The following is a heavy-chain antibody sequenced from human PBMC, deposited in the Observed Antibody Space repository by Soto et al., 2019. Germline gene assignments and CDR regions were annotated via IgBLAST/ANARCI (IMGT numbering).Heavy chain of an antibody. CDR2: ISYRGSN. CDR1: GGSISSGNYY. J-gene: IGHJ4*02. Sequence: QVQLQESGPGLVKPSQTLSLTCTVSGGSISSGNYYWSWLRQPRRKVLEWIGFISYRGSNYYTTYIKCRVTISVDTVKSQFSLILSLVTAADTAVYSCSTWGTPATGLYFFDYWGQGSLVTVSS. CDR3: STWGTPATGLYFFDY. V-gene: IGHV4-30-4*01. D-gene: IGHD2-15*01.